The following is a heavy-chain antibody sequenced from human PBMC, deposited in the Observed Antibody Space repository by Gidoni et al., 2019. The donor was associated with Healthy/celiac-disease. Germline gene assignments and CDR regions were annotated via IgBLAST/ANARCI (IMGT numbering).Heavy chain of an antibody. CDR1: GYTCTSYE. Sequence: QVQRVQSGAEVKKQGASVKGSCKASGYTCTSYEMHWVRQAPGQGLEGMGIIHPSGGSTSYAQKFQGRVTMTRATSTSTVSMGLSSLRSEAPAVSYCARVANTGGIAAAGTRPDFWGQGTLVTVSS. CDR3: ARVANTGGIAAAGTRPDF. J-gene: IGHJ4*02. V-gene: IGHV1-46*01. CDR2: IHPSGGST. D-gene: IGHD6-13*01.